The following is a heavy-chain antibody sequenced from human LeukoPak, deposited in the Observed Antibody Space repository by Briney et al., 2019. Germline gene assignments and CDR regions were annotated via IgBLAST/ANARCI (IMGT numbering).Heavy chain of an antibody. CDR3: AKEYCTTTNCLGD. J-gene: IGHJ1*01. V-gene: IGHV3-30*18. CDR2: ISHDGSEK. D-gene: IGHD2-2*01. Sequence: PGGSLRLSCAASGFTFRTYVLHWVRQAPGKGLEWVAVISHDGSEKYYADSVKGRFTISRDNSKNTLYLQMNSLRAEDTAVYYCAKEYCTTTNCLGDWGLGTLVTVSS. CDR1: GFTFRTYV.